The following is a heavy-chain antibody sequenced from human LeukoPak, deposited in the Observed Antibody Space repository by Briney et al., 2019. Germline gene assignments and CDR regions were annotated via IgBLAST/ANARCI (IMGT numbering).Heavy chain of an antibody. CDR3: ARARVVRHFDL. J-gene: IGHJ2*01. CDR2: INHSGST. CDR1: GGSFSGYY. Sequence: SETLSLTCAVYGGSFSGYYWSWIRQPPGKGLEWIGEINHSGSTNYNPSLKSRVTISVDTSKNQFSLKLSSVTAADTAVYYCARARVVRHFDLWGRGTLVTVSS. D-gene: IGHD6-6*01. V-gene: IGHV4-34*01.